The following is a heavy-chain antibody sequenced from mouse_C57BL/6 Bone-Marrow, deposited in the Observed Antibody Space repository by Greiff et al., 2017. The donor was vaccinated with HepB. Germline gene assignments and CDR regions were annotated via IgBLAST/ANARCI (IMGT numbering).Heavy chain of an antibody. CDR1: GYTFTSYG. V-gene: IGHV1-81*01. CDR3: ARSGGLLRAWFAY. J-gene: IGHJ3*01. CDR2: IYPRSGNT. Sequence: VQLQESGAELARPGASVKLSCKASGYTFTSYGISWVKQRTGQGLEWIGEIYPRSGNTYYNEKFKGKATLTEDKSASTAYMELRSLTSEDSAVYFFARSGGLLRAWFAYWGQGTLVTVSA. D-gene: IGHD1-1*01.